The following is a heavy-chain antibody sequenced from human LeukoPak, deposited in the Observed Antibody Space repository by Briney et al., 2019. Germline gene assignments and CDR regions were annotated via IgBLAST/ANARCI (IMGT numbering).Heavy chain of an antibody. CDR1: GFTFSSYW. V-gene: IGHV3-7*01. Sequence: GGSLRLSCAASGFTFSSYWMTWVRQAPGKGVEWVANIKQDGREKYYVDSVKGRFTISRDNAKNSLYLQMNSLRAEDTAVYYCASARYSDHWGQGTLVTVSS. J-gene: IGHJ4*02. CDR2: IKQDGREK. D-gene: IGHD1-1*01. CDR3: ASARYSDH.